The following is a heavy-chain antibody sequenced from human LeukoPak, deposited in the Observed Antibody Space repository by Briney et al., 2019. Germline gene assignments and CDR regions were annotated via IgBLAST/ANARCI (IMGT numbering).Heavy chain of an antibody. CDR3: ARDVYGDRLDY. Sequence: SETLSLTFTVSGGSISSYYWSWIRQPPGKGLEWIGYIYYSGSTNYNPSLKSRVTISVDTSKNQFSLKLSSVTAADTAVYYCARDVYGDRLDYWGQGTLVTVSS. CDR1: GGSISSYY. V-gene: IGHV4-59*01. CDR2: IYYSGST. J-gene: IGHJ4*02. D-gene: IGHD4-17*01.